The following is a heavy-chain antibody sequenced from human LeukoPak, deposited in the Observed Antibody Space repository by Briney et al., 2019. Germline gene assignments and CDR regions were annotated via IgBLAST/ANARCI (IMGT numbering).Heavy chain of an antibody. J-gene: IGHJ6*03. V-gene: IGHV3-72*01. D-gene: IGHD3-3*01. Sequence: GGSLRLSCAASGFTFSDHYIDWVRQAPGKGLEWVGRTRNKANSYSTEYAASMKGRFTISRDESKNSLYLQMNSLKTEDTAVYYCARGRRDYDFWSGYSDYYYYYMDVWGKGTTVTVSS. CDR2: TRNKANSYST. CDR3: ARGRRDYDFWSGYSDYYYYYMDV. CDR1: GFTFSDHY.